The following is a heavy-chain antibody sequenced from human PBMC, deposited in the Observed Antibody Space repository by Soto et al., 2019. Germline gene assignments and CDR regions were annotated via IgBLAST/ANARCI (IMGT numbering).Heavy chain of an antibody. CDR3: AKEERTTIFGVALSSNFDY. V-gene: IGHV3-30*18. CDR2: ISYDGSNK. D-gene: IGHD3-3*01. Sequence: GGSLRLSCAASGFTFSSYGMHWVRQAPGKGLEWVAVISYDGSNKYYADSVKGRFTISRDNSKNTLYLQMNSLRAEDTAVYYCAKEERTTIFGVALSSNFDYWGQGTLVTVSS. J-gene: IGHJ4*02. CDR1: GFTFSSYG.